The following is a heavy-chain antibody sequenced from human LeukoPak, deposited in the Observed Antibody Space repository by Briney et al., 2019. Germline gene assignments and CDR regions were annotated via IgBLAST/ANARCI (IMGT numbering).Heavy chain of an antibody. CDR2: IHRGYTT. CDR3: ARVPTLSAADTTGY. J-gene: IGHJ4*02. Sequence: GGSLRLSCAASGVTVSSNHMSWVRLAPGKGLEWVSVIHRGYTTYYADSVKGRFTISRDSSKNTLYLQMNSLRAEDTAVYYCARVPTLSAADTTGYWGQGTLVTVSS. V-gene: IGHV3-66*01. D-gene: IGHD6-13*01. CDR1: GVTVSSNH.